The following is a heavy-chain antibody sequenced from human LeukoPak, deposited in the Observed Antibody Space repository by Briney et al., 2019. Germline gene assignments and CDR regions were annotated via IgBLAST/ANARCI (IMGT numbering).Heavy chain of an antibody. CDR2: ISPDSNYK. CDR3: ARGVIAAAANWFDP. V-gene: IGHV3-21*01. J-gene: IGHJ5*02. Sequence: GGSLRLSCAASGFTFSTYSMNWLRLAPGKGLEWVSSISPDSNYKYYVDSVKGRFTISRDNAKNSLYLQMNSLRAEDTAAYYCARGVIAAAANWFDPWGQGTLVTVSS. CDR1: GFTFSTYS. D-gene: IGHD6-13*01.